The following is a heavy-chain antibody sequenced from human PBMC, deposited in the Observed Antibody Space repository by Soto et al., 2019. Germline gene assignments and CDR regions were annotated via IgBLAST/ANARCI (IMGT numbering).Heavy chain of an antibody. Sequence: QVQLQESGPGLVRPSGALSVTCAVSGDSISRSQWWSWVRQSPGKGLEWIGEISHSGITNYNPSLKSRVTISGDKSKNQLSLKLTSVTAADTPVYYCARVRYDRSGFDHWGQGTLVSVSS. CDR2: ISHSGIT. CDR3: ARVRYDRSGFDH. CDR1: GDSISRSQW. V-gene: IGHV4-4*02. J-gene: IGHJ4*02. D-gene: IGHD3-22*01.